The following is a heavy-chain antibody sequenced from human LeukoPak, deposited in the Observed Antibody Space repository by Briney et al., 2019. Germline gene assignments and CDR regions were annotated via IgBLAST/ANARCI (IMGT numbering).Heavy chain of an antibody. CDR3: ARYQGELPDY. V-gene: IGHV4-59*01. D-gene: IGHD1-26*01. CDR2: IYYSGST. J-gene: IGHJ4*02. CDR1: GGSISSYY. Sequence: PSETLSLTCAVYGGSISSYYWSWIRQPPGKGLEWIGYIYYSGSTNYNPSLKSRVTISVDTSKNQFSLKLSAATAADTAVYYCARYQGELPDYWGQGTLVTVSS.